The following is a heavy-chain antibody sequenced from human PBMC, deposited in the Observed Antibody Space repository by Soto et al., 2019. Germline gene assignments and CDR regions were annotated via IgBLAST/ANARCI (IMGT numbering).Heavy chain of an antibody. J-gene: IGHJ3*02. Sequence: PSETLSLTCTVSGGSISSGGYYWSWIRQHPGKGLEWIGYIYYSGSTYYNPSPKSRVTISVDTSKNQFSLKLSSVTAADTAVYYCARASLDIVVVVAATRVAFDIWGQGIMVTVSS. CDR2: IYYSGST. V-gene: IGHV4-31*03. D-gene: IGHD2-15*01. CDR1: GGSISSGGYY. CDR3: ARASLDIVVVVAATRVAFDI.